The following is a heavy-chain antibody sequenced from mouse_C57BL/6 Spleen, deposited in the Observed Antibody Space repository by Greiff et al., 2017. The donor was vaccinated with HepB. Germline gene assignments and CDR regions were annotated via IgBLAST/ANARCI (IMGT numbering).Heavy chain of an antibody. J-gene: IGHJ4*01. V-gene: IGHV1-50*01. D-gene: IGHD2-1*01. CDR1: GYTFTSYW. CDR3: ARWGLPESAMGY. Sequence: QVQLQQPGAELVKPGASVKLSCKASGYTFTSYWMQWVKQRPGQGLEWIGEIDPSDSYTNYNQKFKGKATLTVDTSSSTAYMQLSSLTSEDSAVYYCARWGLPESAMGYWGQGTSVTVSS. CDR2: IDPSDSYT.